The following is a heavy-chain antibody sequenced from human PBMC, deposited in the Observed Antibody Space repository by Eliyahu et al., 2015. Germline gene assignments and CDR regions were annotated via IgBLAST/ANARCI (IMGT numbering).Heavy chain of an antibody. CDR2: INPSGST. CDR3: ASLGIAAAGRSESRAFDY. Sequence: QVQLQQWGAGLLKPSETLSPTCAVXGXSFXXYXWSWIRPPXGKGVAXLGEINPSGSTNYNPSLKSRVTISVDTSKNQFSLKLSSVTAADTAVYYCASLGIAAAGRSESRAFDYWGQGTLVTVSS. D-gene: IGHD6-13*01. V-gene: IGHV4-34*01. CDR1: GXSFXXYX. J-gene: IGHJ4*02.